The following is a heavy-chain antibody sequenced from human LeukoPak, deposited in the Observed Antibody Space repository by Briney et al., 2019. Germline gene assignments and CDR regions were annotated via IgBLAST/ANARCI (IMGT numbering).Heavy chain of an antibody. J-gene: IGHJ4*02. Sequence: SETLSLTCTVSDGSISSHYWSWIRQPAGKGLEWIGRIYTSGSTNYSPSLKSRVTMSMDTSKNHFSLNLRSVTAADTAVYYCARAPNSSSWRFDYWGQGSLVTVSS. CDR2: IYTSGST. D-gene: IGHD6-13*01. V-gene: IGHV4-4*07. CDR1: DGSISSHY. CDR3: ARAPNSSSWRFDY.